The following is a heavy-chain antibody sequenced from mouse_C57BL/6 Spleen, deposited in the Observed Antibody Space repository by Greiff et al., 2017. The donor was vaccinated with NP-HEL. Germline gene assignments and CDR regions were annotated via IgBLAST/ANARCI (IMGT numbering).Heavy chain of an antibody. V-gene: IGHV1-39*01. J-gene: IGHJ3*01. CDR3: DSYDGYDH. CDR2: INPGCGTT. Sequence: VQLQQSGPELVKPGASVKISCKASGYSFTDYNMNWVRQSHGKRLEWIGVINPGCGTTSYKQKVKGQVTFSRDQSSSTPYMQLNSLTSEDSAVCYCDSYDGYDHWGQGTPLTVSA. CDR1: GYSFTDYN. D-gene: IGHD2-3*01.